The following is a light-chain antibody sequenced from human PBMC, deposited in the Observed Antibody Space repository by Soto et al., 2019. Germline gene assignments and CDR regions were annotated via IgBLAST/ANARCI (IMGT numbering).Light chain of an antibody. CDR1: RSNLGAHYD. CDR2: DNN. V-gene: IGLV1-40*01. Sequence: QSVLTQPPSVSGAPGQRVTISCTGSRSNLGAHYDVHWYQQVPGTAPKLLIYDNNNRPSGVPDRFSGSKSGTSASLAITGLQAEDESDYYCQSYDTSLRGWVFGGGTKLTVL. CDR3: QSYDTSLRGWV. J-gene: IGLJ3*02.